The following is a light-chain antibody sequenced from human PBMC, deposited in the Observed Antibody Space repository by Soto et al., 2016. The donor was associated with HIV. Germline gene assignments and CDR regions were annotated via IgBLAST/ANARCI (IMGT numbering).Light chain of an antibody. V-gene: IGKV1-5*03. Sequence: DIQMTQSPSTLSASVGDRVTITCRASQDITTWLAWYQQKPGKPPNLLIYKASNLQNGVPSRFSGSGSGTEFTLSINSLQPEDLATYFCQQYKNYPLTFGGGTKVEIK. CDR2: KAS. CDR1: QDITTW. CDR3: QQYKNYPLT. J-gene: IGKJ4*01.